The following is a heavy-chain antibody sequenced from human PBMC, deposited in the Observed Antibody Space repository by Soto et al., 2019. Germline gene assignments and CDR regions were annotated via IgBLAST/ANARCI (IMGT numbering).Heavy chain of an antibody. J-gene: IGHJ4*02. V-gene: IGHV1-69*01. CDR3: ERAVSSSSWAYYFDY. CDR1: GGTFSSYA. Sequence: QVQLVQSGAEVKKPGSSVKLSCKASGGTFSSYAISWVRQAPGQGLEWMGGNIPIFGTANYAQKLQGRVTITADEYTCRAYMELSSMRSEDTAVYYCERAVSSSSWAYYFDYWGQGSLVAVS. D-gene: IGHD6-13*01. CDR2: NIPIFGTA.